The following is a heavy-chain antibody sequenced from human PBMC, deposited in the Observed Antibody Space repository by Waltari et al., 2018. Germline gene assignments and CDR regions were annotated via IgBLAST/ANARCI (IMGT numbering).Heavy chain of an antibody. D-gene: IGHD1-26*01. CDR2: IYHSGST. Sequence: QVQLQESGPGLVKPSETLSLTCAVSGSSISSGYYWGWIRQPPAKGLEWIGSIYHSGSTYYNPSLKSRVTISIDTSKNQFSLRLSSVTAADTAVYYCARAHSGSYSYVNWFDPWGQGTLVTVSS. J-gene: IGHJ5*02. CDR3: ARAHSGSYSYVNWFDP. CDR1: GSSISSGYY. V-gene: IGHV4-38-2*01.